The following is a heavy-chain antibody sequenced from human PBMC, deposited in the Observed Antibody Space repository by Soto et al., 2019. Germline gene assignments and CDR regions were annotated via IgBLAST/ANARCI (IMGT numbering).Heavy chain of an antibody. Sequence: EVQLVESGGVVVQPGGSLRLSCAASGFTFDDYTMHWVRQAPGKGLEWVSLISWDGGSTYYADSVKGRFTISRDNSKNSLYLQMNSLRTEDTALYYCAKGPSIAVAAKPFDYWGQGTLVTVSS. CDR2: ISWDGGST. J-gene: IGHJ4*02. D-gene: IGHD6-19*01. CDR1: GFTFDDYT. V-gene: IGHV3-43*01. CDR3: AKGPSIAVAAKPFDY.